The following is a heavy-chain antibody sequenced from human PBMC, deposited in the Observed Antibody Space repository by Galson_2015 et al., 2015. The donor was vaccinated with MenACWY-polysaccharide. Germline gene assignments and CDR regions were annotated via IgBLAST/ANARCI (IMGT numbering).Heavy chain of an antibody. J-gene: IGHJ6*02. CDR2: ISGSGGTT. CDR3: LVVPGGNYRAMDV. V-gene: IGHV3-23*01. Sequence: SLRLSCAASGFTFSSYAMSWVRQAPGKGLEWVAAISGSGGTTYYAGSVRGRFTISRDNSKNMVYLQMNSLRAEDTAVYYSLVVPGGNYRAMDVWGQGTTVTASS. CDR1: GFTFSSYA. D-gene: IGHD2-2*01.